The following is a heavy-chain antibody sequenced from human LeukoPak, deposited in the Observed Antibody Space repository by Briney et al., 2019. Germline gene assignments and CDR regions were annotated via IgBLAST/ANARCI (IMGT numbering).Heavy chain of an antibody. D-gene: IGHD6-13*01. J-gene: IGHJ4*02. CDR3: ARDLEVPEYSSSWLPFDY. CDR1: GGTFSSYA. V-gene: IGHV1-69*05. CDR2: IIPIFGTA. Sequence: SVKVSCKASGGTFSSYAISWVRQAPGQGLEWMGRIIPIFGTANYAQKFQGRVTITTDESTSTAYMELNSLRSEDTAVYYCARDLEVPEYSSSWLPFDYWGQGTLVTVSS.